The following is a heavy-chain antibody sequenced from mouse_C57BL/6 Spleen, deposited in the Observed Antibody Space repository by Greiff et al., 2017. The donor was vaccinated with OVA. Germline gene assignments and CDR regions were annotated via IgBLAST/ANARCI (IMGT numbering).Heavy chain of an antibody. J-gene: IGHJ3*01. V-gene: IGHV5-6*01. D-gene: IGHD2-1*01. CDR1: GFTFSSYG. CDR2: ISSGGSYT. CDR3: ARHYYGNSSWFAY. Sequence: EVQLVESGGDLVKPGGSLKLSCAASGFTFSSYGMSWVRQTPDKRLEWVATISSGGSYTYYPDSVKGRLTISRDNAKNTLYLQMSSLKSEDTAMYYCARHYYGNSSWFAYWGQGTLVTVSA.